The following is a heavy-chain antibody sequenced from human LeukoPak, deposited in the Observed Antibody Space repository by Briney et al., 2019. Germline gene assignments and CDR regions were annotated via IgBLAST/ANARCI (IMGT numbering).Heavy chain of an antibody. J-gene: IGHJ4*02. CDR2: IGGSGGST. Sequence: PGGSLRLSCAASGFTFSNYAMSWVRQAPGKGLEWVSIIGGSGGSTYYADSVKGRFTISRDNSKNTLYLQMNNLRAEDTAVYYCAKERDIGVFETIDYWGQGTLVTVSS. D-gene: IGHD5-12*01. V-gene: IGHV3-23*01. CDR1: GFTFSNYA. CDR3: AKERDIGVFETIDY.